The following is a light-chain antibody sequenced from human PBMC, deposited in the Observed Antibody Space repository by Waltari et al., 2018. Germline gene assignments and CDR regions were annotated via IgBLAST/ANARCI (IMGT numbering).Light chain of an antibody. CDR2: GAS. V-gene: IGKV4-1*01. CDR3: QQYYSTPNT. CDR1: QSVLYSSNNKNY. J-gene: IGKJ2*01. Sequence: DIVMTQSPDSLAVSLGERATINCKSSQSVLYSSNNKNYLAWYQEKPGQPPKLLIYGASTRESRVPDRVSGSGSGPDFTLTISSLQAEDVAVYYCQQYYSTPNTFGQGTKLEIK.